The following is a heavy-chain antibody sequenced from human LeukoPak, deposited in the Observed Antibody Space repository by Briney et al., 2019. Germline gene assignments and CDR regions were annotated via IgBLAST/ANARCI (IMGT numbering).Heavy chain of an antibody. Sequence: GGSLRLSCAASGFTFSSYAMSWVRQAPGKGLEWVSAISGSGGATYYADSVKGRFTISRDNSKNTLYLQMNGLRAEDTAVYYCAKMGSSSSSGWFDPWGQGTLVTVSS. CDR3: AKMGSSSSSGWFDP. CDR2: ISGSGGAT. CDR1: GFTFSSYA. J-gene: IGHJ5*02. D-gene: IGHD6-6*01. V-gene: IGHV3-23*01.